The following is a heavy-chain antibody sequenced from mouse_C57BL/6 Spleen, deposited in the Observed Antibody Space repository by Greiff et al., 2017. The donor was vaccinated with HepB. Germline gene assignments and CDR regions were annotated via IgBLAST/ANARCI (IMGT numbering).Heavy chain of an antibody. D-gene: IGHD3-2*02. CDR2: INPNNGCT. V-gene: IGHV1-18*01. CDR3: ARSRQLRLLAY. J-gene: IGHJ3*01. CDR1: GYTFTDYN. Sequence: EVQLQQSGPELVKPGASVKIPCKASGYTFTDYNMDWVKQSHGKSLEWIGDINPNNGCTNYNQKFKGKATLTVDKSSSTAYMELRSLTSEDTAVYYCARSRQLRLLAYWGQGTLVTVSA.